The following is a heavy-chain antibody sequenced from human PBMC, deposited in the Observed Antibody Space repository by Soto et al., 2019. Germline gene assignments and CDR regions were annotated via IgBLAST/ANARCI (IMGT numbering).Heavy chain of an antibody. CDR1: GGSVLITTYY. Sequence: SESLYITSTVSGGSVLITTYYWGWNRQPPGKGLEWIGSFYYSGNTYYNPSLKSRVTIFVDTSKNQFSLKLSSVTAADTAVYYCARVWTTVTNWFDPWGQGTLVTVS. J-gene: IGHJ5*02. CDR2: FYYSGNT. CDR3: ARVWTTVTNWFDP. D-gene: IGHD4-17*01. V-gene: IGHV4-39*07.